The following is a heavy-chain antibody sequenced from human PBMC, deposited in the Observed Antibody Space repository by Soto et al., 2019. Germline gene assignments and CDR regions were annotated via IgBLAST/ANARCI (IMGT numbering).Heavy chain of an antibody. Sequence: ASVKVSCKASGYTMTSYGISWVRQAPGQGLEWMGWISAYNGNTNYAQKLQGRVTMTTDTSTSTAYMELRSLRSDDTAVYYCAKVISDYYYYMDVWGKGTTVTVSS. J-gene: IGHJ6*03. CDR1: GYTMTSYG. CDR3: AKVISDYYYYMDV. V-gene: IGHV1-18*01. CDR2: ISAYNGNT.